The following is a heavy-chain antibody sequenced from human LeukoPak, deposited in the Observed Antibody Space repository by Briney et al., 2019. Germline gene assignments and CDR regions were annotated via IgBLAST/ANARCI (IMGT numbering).Heavy chain of an antibody. J-gene: IGHJ4*02. CDR1: GFTFSSYE. Sequence: GGALRLSCAASGFTFSSYEINWVRQAPGKGLEWVSYISSSGSTRYYADSVKGRFTISRDNTKNSLYLQMNSLRAEDTAVYYCARSPNYKGYFDYWGQGTLVTVSS. CDR3: ARSPNYKGYFDY. V-gene: IGHV3-48*03. CDR2: ISSSGSTR. D-gene: IGHD3-10*01.